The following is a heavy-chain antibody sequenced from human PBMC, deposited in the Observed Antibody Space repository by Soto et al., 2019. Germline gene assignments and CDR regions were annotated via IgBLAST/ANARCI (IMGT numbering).Heavy chain of an antibody. D-gene: IGHD1-26*01. V-gene: IGHV3-30*18. J-gene: IGHJ3*02. CDR2: ISHDGSYK. Sequence: QVQLVESGGGVVQPGRSLRLSCAASGFSFTTYVMHWVRQAPGKGLEWVAVISHDGSYKYYGDAVKGRFTISRDTSKNAVYLEMNSLRPEDTAVYYCAKGLLAIVGTTLPRDAFNIGGQGTMVTVSS. CDR1: GFSFTTYV. CDR3: AKGLLAIVGTTLPRDAFNI.